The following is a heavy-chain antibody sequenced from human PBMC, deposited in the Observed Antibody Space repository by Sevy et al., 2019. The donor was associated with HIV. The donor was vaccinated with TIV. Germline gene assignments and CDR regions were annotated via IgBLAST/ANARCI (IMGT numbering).Heavy chain of an antibody. J-gene: IGHJ4*02. CDR2: MNEDGSVT. CDR1: GFTFSSYS. D-gene: IGHD3-16*01. CDR3: VKDFGGPTDY. V-gene: IGHV3-74*01. Sequence: GGSLRLSCAASGFTFSSYSMNWVRQAPGKGLVWVQRMNEDGSVTNHADSVRGRFTISRDIAKNTLYLQMNSLSVDDTAVYYCVKDFGGPTDYWGQGNVVTVSS.